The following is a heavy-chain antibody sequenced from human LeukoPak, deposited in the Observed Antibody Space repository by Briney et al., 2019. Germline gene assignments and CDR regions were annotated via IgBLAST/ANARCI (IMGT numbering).Heavy chain of an antibody. CDR3: AGIAAAGHAEYFQH. D-gene: IGHD6-13*01. V-gene: IGHV4-4*07. CDR2: IYTSGST. Sequence: PSETLSLTCTVSGGSISSYYWSWIRQPAGKGLEWIGRIYTSGSTNYNPSLKSRVTMSVDTSKNQFSLKLSSVTAADTAVYYCAGIAAAGHAEYFQHWGQGTLVTVSS. CDR1: GGSISSYY. J-gene: IGHJ1*01.